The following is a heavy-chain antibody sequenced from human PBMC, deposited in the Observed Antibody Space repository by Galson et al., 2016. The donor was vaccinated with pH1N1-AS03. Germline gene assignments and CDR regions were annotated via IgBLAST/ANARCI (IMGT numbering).Heavy chain of an antibody. CDR1: SASISYHSDY. Sequence: ETLSLTCIVSSASISYHSDYWGWIRQSPGRGLEWIGSIYYTGTTFYNPSLNSRVTISIDMSSNQFSLRLTSVTAADTAVYYCAALSPGHRSGGGPVDFWGQGTLVAVAS. CDR3: AALSPGHRSGGGPVDF. V-gene: IGHV4-39*07. J-gene: IGHJ4*02. D-gene: IGHD1-14*01. CDR2: IYYTGTT.